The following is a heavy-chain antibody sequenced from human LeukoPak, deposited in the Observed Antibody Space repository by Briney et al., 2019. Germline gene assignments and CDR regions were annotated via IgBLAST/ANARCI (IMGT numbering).Heavy chain of an antibody. CDR1: GFTFSGSA. CDR3: ARSSSPDYYYYMDV. CDR2: IRSTANGYAT. D-gene: IGHD6-6*01. J-gene: IGHJ6*03. V-gene: IGHV3-73*01. Sequence: GGSLRLSCAASGFTFSGSALHWVRQASGKGLEWVGRIRSTANGYATAYAASVKGRFTISRDNAKNTLYLQVNSLRAEDTAVYYCARSSSPDYYYYMDVWGKGTPVTVSS.